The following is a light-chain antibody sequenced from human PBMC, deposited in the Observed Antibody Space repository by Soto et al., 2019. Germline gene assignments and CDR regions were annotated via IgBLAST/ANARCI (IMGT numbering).Light chain of an antibody. J-gene: IGLJ2*01. CDR3: SSYTSISTLAV. CDR1: SSDVGGYNY. V-gene: IGLV2-14*01. Sequence: QSALTQPASVSGYPGQSITISCTGTSSDVGGYNYVSWYQQHPGKAPKLMIYDVSNRPSGVSNRFSGSKSGNTASLTISGLQAEDEADYYCSSYTSISTLAVFGGGTKVTVL. CDR2: DVS.